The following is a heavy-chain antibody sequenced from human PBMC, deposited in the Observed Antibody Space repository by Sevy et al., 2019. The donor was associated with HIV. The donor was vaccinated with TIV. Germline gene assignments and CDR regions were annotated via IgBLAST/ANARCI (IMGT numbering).Heavy chain of an antibody. CDR2: IWSDGAYQ. D-gene: IGHD3-22*01. J-gene: IGHJ4*02. CDR1: GFTFSNYA. CDR3: GRGGYYYDNAAYSALDS. V-gene: IGHV3-33*01. Sequence: GGSLRLSCAATGFTFSNYAMHWVRQAPGKGMEWVAIIWSDGAYQYHGDSVKGRFTISRDNSKNTLYLQMNNVRVEDKAVYYCGRGGYYYDNAAYSALDSWGQGTLVTVSS.